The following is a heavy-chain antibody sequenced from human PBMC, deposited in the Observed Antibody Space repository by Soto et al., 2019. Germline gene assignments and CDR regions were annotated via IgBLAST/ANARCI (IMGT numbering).Heavy chain of an antibody. CDR2: ISFSSKTI. Sequence: GGSLRLSCTASGFDFGDYSFHWVRQAPGKGLEWLSYISFSSKTIYYADSVKGRFTVSRDNAKKSLYLQMHTLRVEDTAVYYCARASSGYDLGDDFWGQGTLVTVSS. V-gene: IGHV3-48*01. D-gene: IGHD5-12*01. CDR3: ARASSGYDLGDDF. CDR1: GFDFGDYS. J-gene: IGHJ4*02.